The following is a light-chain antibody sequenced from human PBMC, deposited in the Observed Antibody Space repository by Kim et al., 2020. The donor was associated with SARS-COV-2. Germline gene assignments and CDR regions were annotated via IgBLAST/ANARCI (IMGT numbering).Light chain of an antibody. CDR2: EVS. CDR1: SSDVGSYNL. V-gene: IGLV2-23*02. Sequence: QSALTQPASVSGSLGQSITISCTGTSSDVGSYNLVSWYQQHPGKAPELMIFEVSKRPSGVSNRFSGSKSGNTASLTISGLQAEDEADYYCCSYAGYSAAFGSGTKVTVL. CDR3: CSYAGYSAA. J-gene: IGLJ1*01.